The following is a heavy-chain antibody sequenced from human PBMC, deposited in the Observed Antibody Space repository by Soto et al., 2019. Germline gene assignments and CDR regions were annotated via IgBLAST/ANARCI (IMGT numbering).Heavy chain of an antibody. J-gene: IGHJ6*02. CDR3: AKLAGYCSGNSCHGDYAMDV. V-gene: IGHV4-39*01. D-gene: IGHD2-2*01. Sequence: QLQLQESGPGLLKPSETLSLTCSVSGGSISSKSYSWGWIRQPPGKGLEWIGTFYYSENTYYNPSLNSRVTISVDTSKNQCSLKLSAVTAADTAVYYCAKLAGYCSGNSCHGDYAMDVWGQGTTVTVSS. CDR1: GGSISSKSYS. CDR2: FYYSENT.